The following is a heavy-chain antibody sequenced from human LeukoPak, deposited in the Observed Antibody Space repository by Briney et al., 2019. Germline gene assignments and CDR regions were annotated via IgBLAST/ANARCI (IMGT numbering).Heavy chain of an antibody. V-gene: IGHV1-18*01. CDR3: ARDDRLWFGELNWFDP. Sequence: ASVKVSCKASGGTFSSYAISWVRQAPGQGLEWMGWISAYNGNTNYAQKLQGRVTMTTDTSTSTAYMELRSLRSDDTAVYYCARDDRLWFGELNWFDPWGQGTLVTVSS. J-gene: IGHJ5*02. CDR1: GGTFSSYA. D-gene: IGHD3-10*01. CDR2: ISAYNGNT.